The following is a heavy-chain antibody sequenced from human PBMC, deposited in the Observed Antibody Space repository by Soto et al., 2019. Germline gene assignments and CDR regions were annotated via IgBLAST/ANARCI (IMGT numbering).Heavy chain of an antibody. J-gene: IGHJ4*02. Sequence: QVQLQQWGAGLLKPSETLSLTCAVYGGSFSGYYWTWIRQPPGTGLEWIGEINHSGSTNYNPSLKNRLPLSVDTSQNQFSLKLTSVTAADPAVSYCARDKITGLVYSWGQGTLVTVSS. D-gene: IGHD2-8*02. CDR2: INHSGST. CDR1: GGSFSGYY. V-gene: IGHV4-34*01. CDR3: ARDKITGLVYS.